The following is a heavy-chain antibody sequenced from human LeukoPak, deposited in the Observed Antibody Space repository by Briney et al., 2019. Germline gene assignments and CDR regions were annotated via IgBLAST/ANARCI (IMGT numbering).Heavy chain of an antibody. CDR3: VSAGIAAAGTIYWFDP. Sequence: TGGSLRLSCAASGFTFSSYSMNWVRQAPGKGLEWVSSISSSSSYIYYADSVKGRFTISRDNAKNSLYLQMDSLRAEDTAVYYCVSAGIAAAGTIYWFDPWGQGTLVTVSS. CDR2: ISSSSSYI. V-gene: IGHV3-21*01. CDR1: GFTFSSYS. D-gene: IGHD6-13*01. J-gene: IGHJ5*02.